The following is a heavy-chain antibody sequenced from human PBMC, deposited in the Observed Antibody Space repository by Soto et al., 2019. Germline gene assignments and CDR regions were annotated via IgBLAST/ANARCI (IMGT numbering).Heavy chain of an antibody. D-gene: IGHD6-19*01. CDR3: ARDLAVGLVDY. V-gene: IGHV1-18*01. CDR2: FSAYNGNT. CDR1: GYTFTSYG. Sequence: QVQLVQSGAEVKKPGASVKVSCKASGYTFTSYGITWVRQAPGQGLEWMGWFSAYNGNTKYAQKLQGRVTMTTDTSTSTGYMELRSLRADDTAVYYCARDLAVGLVDYWGQGSLVTVSS. J-gene: IGHJ4*02.